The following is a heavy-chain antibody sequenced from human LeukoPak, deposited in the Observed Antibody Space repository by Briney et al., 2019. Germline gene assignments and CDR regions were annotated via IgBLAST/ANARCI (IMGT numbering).Heavy chain of an antibody. CDR1: GDSISSGDYY. CDR3: ARVGALMLTGRPSSVDP. Sequence: SETLSLTCTVSGDSISSGDYYWRWLRQHPGKGLEWIGYINYSGSTYYNPSLKSRVTISVDTSKNQFSLKLSSVTAADTAVYYCARVGALMLTGRPSSVDPWGQGTLVTVSS. J-gene: IGHJ5*02. V-gene: IGHV4-31*03. CDR2: INYSGST. D-gene: IGHD3-9*01.